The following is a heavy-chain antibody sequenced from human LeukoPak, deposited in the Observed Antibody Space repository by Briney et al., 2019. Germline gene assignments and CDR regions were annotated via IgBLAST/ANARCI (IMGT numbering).Heavy chain of an antibody. Sequence: SETLSLTCTVSGGFISTYYWTWIRQPPGKGLEWIGYSHYSGSTNYNPSLKSRVTISVDTSTNQLSLKLNSVTAADTAVYYCARAPRGESDAASGFYGVDVWGQGTTVIVSS. V-gene: IGHV4-59*01. CDR3: ARAPRGESDAASGFYGVDV. J-gene: IGHJ6*02. CDR2: SHYSGST. CDR1: GGFISTYY. D-gene: IGHD3-22*01.